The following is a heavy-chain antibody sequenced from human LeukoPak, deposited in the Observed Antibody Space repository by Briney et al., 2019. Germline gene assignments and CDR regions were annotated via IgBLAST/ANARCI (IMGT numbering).Heavy chain of an antibody. CDR2: IIPIFGTA. CDR1: GGTFSSYA. Sequence: SVKVSCKASGGTFSSYAISWVRQAPGQGLEWMGGIIPIFGTANYAQKFQGRVTITADKSTSTAYMELSGLRSEDTAVYYCAADYYYYMDVWGKGTTVTVSS. CDR3: AADYYYYMDV. J-gene: IGHJ6*03. V-gene: IGHV1-69*06.